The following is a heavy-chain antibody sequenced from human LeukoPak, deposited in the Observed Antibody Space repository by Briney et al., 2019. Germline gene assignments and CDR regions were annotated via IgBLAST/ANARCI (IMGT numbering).Heavy chain of an antibody. D-gene: IGHD1-26*01. V-gene: IGHV4-34*01. CDR2: INHSGST. J-gene: IGHJ3*02. CDR3: ARYIVSYPHDAFDI. CDR1: GGSFSGYY. Sequence: SETLSLTCAVYGGSFSGYYWSWIRQPPGKGLEWIGEINHSGSTDYNPSLKSRLTISVDTSKNQFSLKLSSVTAADTAVYYCARYIVSYPHDAFDIWGQGTMVTVSS.